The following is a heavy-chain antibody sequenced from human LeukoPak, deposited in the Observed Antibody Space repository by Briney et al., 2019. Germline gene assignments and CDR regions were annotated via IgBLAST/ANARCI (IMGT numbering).Heavy chain of an antibody. J-gene: IGHJ4*02. V-gene: IGHV3-30*04. CDR2: ISYDGSNK. CDR1: GFTFSSYA. CDR3: ARDRGSGYGPPDLDY. Sequence: GGSLRLSCAASGFTFSSYAMHWVRQAPGKGLERVAVISYDGSNKYYADSVKGRFTISRDNSKNTLYLQMNSLRAEDTAVYYRARDRGSGYGPPDLDYWGQGTLVTVSS. D-gene: IGHD5-12*01.